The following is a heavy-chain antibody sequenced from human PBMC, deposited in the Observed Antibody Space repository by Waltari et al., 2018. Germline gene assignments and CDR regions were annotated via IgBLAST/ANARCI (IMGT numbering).Heavy chain of an antibody. J-gene: IGHJ4*02. CDR3: AREEYYYGSGSYF. CDR2: IYYSGST. D-gene: IGHD3-10*01. V-gene: IGHV4-59*01. CDR1: GGSISSYY. Sequence: QVQLQESGPGLVKPSETLSLTCTVSGGSISSYYWSWIRQPPGKGLEWIGYIYYSGSTNYNPSLKSRVTISVDTSKNQFSLKLSSVTAADTAVYYCAREEYYYGSGSYFWGQGTLVTVSS.